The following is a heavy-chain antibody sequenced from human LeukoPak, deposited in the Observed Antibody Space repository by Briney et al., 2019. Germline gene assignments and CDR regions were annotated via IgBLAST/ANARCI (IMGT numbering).Heavy chain of an antibody. D-gene: IGHD6-19*01. CDR1: GGSFSGYY. CDR3: ARAKWLVRNWFDP. CDR2: INHSGST. V-gene: IGHV4-34*01. J-gene: IGHJ5*02. Sequence: SETLSLTCAVYGGSFSGYYWSWIRQPPGKGLEWIGEINHSGSTNYNPSLKSRVTISVDTSRNQFSLKLSSVTAADTAVYYCARAKWLVRNWFDPWGQGTLVTVSS.